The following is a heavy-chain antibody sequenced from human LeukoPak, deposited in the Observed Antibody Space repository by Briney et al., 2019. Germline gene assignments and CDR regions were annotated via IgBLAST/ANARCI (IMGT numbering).Heavy chain of an antibody. Sequence: ASVKASCKASGYTFTSYGISWVRQAPGQGLEWMGWISAYNGNTNYAQKLQGRVTMTTDTSTSTAYMELRSLRSDDTAVYYCARDRYCSSTSCYSSWFDPWGQGTLVTVSS. D-gene: IGHD2-2*01. CDR1: GYTFTSYG. J-gene: IGHJ5*02. CDR2: ISAYNGNT. V-gene: IGHV1-18*01. CDR3: ARDRYCSSTSCYSSWFDP.